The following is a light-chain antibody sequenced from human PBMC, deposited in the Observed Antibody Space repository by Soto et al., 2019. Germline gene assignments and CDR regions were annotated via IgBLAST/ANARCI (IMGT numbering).Light chain of an antibody. CDR3: QQYNGYRLA. V-gene: IGKV1-5*03. J-gene: IGKJ4*01. Sequence: IQMTQSPSSLSASVGDRVTFTCRASQSISNWLAWYQQKPGKAPKLLIYKASTLESGVPSRFSGSGSGTEFTLTISSLQADDFAIYYCQQYNGYRLAFGGGTKVKIK. CDR2: KAS. CDR1: QSISNW.